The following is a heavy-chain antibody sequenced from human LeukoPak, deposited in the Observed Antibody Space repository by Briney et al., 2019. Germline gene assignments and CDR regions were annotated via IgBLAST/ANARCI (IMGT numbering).Heavy chain of an antibody. CDR1: GYTFTGYY. CDR2: INPNSGGT. Sequence: ASVKVSCEASGYTFTGYYMHWVRQAPGQGLEWMGWINPNSGGTNYAQKFQGRVTMTRDTSISTAYMELSRLRSDDTAVYYCARDSEAAAGTGGYYFDYWGQGTLVTVSS. CDR3: ARDSEAAAGTGGYYFDY. J-gene: IGHJ4*02. V-gene: IGHV1-2*02. D-gene: IGHD6-13*01.